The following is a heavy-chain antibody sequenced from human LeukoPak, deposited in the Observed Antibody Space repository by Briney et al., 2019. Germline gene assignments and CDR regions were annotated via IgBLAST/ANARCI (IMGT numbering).Heavy chain of an antibody. CDR3: AKDGSSSGYPYYMDV. CDR1: GFTFSSYG. V-gene: IGHV3-30*18. Sequence: PGGSLRLSCAASGFTFSSYGMHWVRQAPGKGLEWVAVISYDGSNKYYADSVKGRFTISRDNSKNTLYLQMNSLRAEDTAVYYCAKDGSSSGYPYYMDVWGKGTTVTVSS. D-gene: IGHD5-12*01. CDR2: ISYDGSNK. J-gene: IGHJ6*03.